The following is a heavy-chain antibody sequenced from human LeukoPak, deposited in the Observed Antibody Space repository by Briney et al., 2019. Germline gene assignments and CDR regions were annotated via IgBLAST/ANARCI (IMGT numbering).Heavy chain of an antibody. CDR2: ISYSGRT. J-gene: IGHJ4*02. V-gene: IGHV4-34*01. Sequence: SETLSLTCAVYGLSFSGYYLSWIRQPPGKGLEWVGEISYSGRTNYNPALKSRTTISVDTSKNQFSLKLSSVTAADTAVYYCASRDYNILTGSNDYWGQGTLVTVSS. D-gene: IGHD3-9*01. CDR3: ASRDYNILTGSNDY. CDR1: GLSFSGYY.